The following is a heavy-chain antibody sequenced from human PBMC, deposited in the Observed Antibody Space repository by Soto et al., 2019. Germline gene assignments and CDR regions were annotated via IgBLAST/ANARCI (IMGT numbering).Heavy chain of an antibody. V-gene: IGHV4-30-4*01. Sequence: PLETLSLTCTVSGGSISSGDYYWSWIRQPPGKGLEWIGYIYYSGSTYYNPSLKRRIIISVDTSKNQFSLKLSSVTAADTAVYYCARDSCISTSCYGGGNSWFDPWGQGTLVTVSS. J-gene: IGHJ5*02. CDR3: ARDSCISTSCYGGGNSWFDP. CDR2: IYYSGST. D-gene: IGHD2-2*01. CDR1: GGSISSGDYY.